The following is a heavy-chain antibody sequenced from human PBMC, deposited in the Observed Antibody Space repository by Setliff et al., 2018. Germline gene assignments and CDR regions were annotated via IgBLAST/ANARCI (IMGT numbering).Heavy chain of an antibody. D-gene: IGHD5-18*01. CDR3: ARDRTAYSYGMDV. CDR1: GGSISPYF. Sequence: SETLSLTCTVSGGSISPYFWSWIRQSPGKGLEWIGYIYHNGNTNFNPSLKTRVTMSVDTSKNQFALNLRSVTAADSAVYYCARDRTAYSYGMDVWGQGTTVTVYS. V-gene: IGHV4-59*01. CDR2: IYHNGNT. J-gene: IGHJ6*02.